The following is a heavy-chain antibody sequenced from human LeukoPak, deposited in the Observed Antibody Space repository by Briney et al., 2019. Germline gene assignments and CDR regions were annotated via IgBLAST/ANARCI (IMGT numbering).Heavy chain of an antibody. D-gene: IGHD3-22*01. J-gene: IGHJ4*02. CDR1: GFTFSSYV. V-gene: IGHV3-64*01. CDR2: ISSNGGST. Sequence: PGGSLRLSCAASGFTFSSYVMYWVRQAPGKGLEYVSSISSNGGSTYYANSVKGRFTISRDNSKNTLYLQMGSLRAEDMAVYYCARDVDDSSGYFGHLDYWGQGTLVTVSS. CDR3: ARDVDDSSGYFGHLDY.